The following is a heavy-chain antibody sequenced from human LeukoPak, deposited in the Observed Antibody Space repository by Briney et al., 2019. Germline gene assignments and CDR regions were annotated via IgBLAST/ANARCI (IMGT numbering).Heavy chain of an antibody. V-gene: IGHV3-30-3*01. Sequence: PGRSLRLSCAASGFTFSSYAMHWVRRAPGKGLEWVAVISYDGSNKYYADSVKGRFTISRDNSKNTLYLQMNSLRAEDTAVYYCARDLLARGSYYSYWGQGTLVTVSS. CDR3: ARDLLARGSYYSY. J-gene: IGHJ4*02. CDR2: ISYDGSNK. D-gene: IGHD1-26*01. CDR1: GFTFSSYA.